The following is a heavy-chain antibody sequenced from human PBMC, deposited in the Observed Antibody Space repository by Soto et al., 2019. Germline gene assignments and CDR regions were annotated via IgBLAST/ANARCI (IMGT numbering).Heavy chain of an antibody. CDR3: ARDMYSSSWYYFDY. V-gene: IGHV3-7*01. CDR1: GFTFSSYW. D-gene: IGHD6-13*01. J-gene: IGHJ4*02. Sequence: EVQLVESGGGLVQPGGSLRLSCAASGFTFSSYWMSWVRQAPGKGLEWVANIKQDGSEKYYVDSVKGRFTISRDNAKNSLYLQMNSLSAEDTAVYYCARDMYSSSWYYFDYWGQGTLVTVSS. CDR2: IKQDGSEK.